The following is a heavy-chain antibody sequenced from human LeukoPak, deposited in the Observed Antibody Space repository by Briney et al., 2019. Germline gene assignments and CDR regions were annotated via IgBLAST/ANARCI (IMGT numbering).Heavy chain of an antibody. CDR3: AKDLSGYCSSTSCYLGAFDI. D-gene: IGHD2-2*01. V-gene: IGHV3-23*01. J-gene: IGHJ3*02. CDR2: ISGSGGST. CDR1: GFTFSSYA. Sequence: GGSLRLSCAASGFTFSSYAMSWVRQAPGKGLEWVSAISGSGGSTYYADSVKGRFTISRDNSKNTLYLQMNSLRAEDTAVYYCAKDLSGYCSSTSCYLGAFDIWGQGTMVTVSS.